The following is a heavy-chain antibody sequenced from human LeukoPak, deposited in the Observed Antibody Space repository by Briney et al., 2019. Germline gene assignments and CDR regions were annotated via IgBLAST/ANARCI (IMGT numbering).Heavy chain of an antibody. D-gene: IGHD5-18*01. Sequence: PGGSLRLSCAASGFTFSSYAMSWVRQIPGKGLAWVSRINGDGSDTNSADSVKGRFTISRDNAKNTLYLQMNSLRAEDTAVYYCVRGLGSGYSYAYGVYWGQGTLVTVSS. CDR3: VRGLGSGYSYAYGVY. CDR1: GFTFSSYA. V-gene: IGHV3-74*01. J-gene: IGHJ4*02. CDR2: INGDGSDT.